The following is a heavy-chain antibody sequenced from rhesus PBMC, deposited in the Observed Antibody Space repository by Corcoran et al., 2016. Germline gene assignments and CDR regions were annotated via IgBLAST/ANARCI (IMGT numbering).Heavy chain of an antibody. J-gene: IGHJ4*01. V-gene: IGHV3S25*01. CDR1: GFTFSSYW. CDR3: AKDFYNIWTGYYGFDY. CDR2: INSGGGST. Sequence: EVQLVESGGGLAKPGGSLRLSCAASGFTFSSYWMNWVRQAPGKGLEWVSAINSGGGSTYYADSGKGRFTISRDNAKDTLSLQMNSLRAEDTAVYYCAKDFYNIWTGYYGFDYWGQGVLVTVSS. D-gene: IGHD3-3*01.